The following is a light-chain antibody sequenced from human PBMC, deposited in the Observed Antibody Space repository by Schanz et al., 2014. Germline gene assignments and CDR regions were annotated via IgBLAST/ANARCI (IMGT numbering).Light chain of an antibody. CDR2: DVS. J-gene: IGLJ1*01. CDR1: SSDIGRYNY. CDR3: CSYAGAYV. Sequence: QSALTQPPSASGSPGQSVTISCTGTSSDIGRYNYVSWYQHHPGKAPKLMIYDVSKRPSGVPDRFSGSKSGNTASLAITGLQAEDEADYFCCSYAGAYVFGTGTKVTVL. V-gene: IGLV2-8*01.